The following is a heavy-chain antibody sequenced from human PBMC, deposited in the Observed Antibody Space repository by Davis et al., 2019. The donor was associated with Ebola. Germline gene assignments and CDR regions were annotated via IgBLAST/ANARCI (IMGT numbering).Heavy chain of an antibody. CDR3: ARGGSVAGTYYGMDV. Sequence: ASVKVSCKASGGTFSSYAISWVRQAPGQGLEWMGWISAYNGNTNYAQKFQGWVTMTRDTSISTAYMELSRLRSDDTAVYYCARGGSVAGTYYGMDVWGQGTTVTVSS. CDR1: GGTFSSYA. J-gene: IGHJ6*02. V-gene: IGHV1-2*04. CDR2: ISAYNGNT. D-gene: IGHD6-19*01.